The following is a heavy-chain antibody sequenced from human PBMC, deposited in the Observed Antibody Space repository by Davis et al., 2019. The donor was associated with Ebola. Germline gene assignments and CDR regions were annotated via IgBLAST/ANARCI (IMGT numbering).Heavy chain of an antibody. V-gene: IGHV5-51*01. CDR3: ARRVAVAGIWATLGWFDP. Sequence: GGSLRLSCKGSGYSFTSYWIGWVRQMPGKGLEWMGIIYPGDSDTRYSPSFQGQVTISADKSISTAYLQWSSLKASDTAMYYCARRVAVAGIWATLGWFDPWGQGTLVTVSS. CDR2: IYPGDSDT. J-gene: IGHJ5*02. D-gene: IGHD6-19*01. CDR1: GYSFTSYW.